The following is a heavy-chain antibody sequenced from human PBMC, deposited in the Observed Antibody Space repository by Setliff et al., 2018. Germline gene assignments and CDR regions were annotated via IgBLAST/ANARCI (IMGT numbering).Heavy chain of an antibody. V-gene: IGHV3-7*03. Sequence: PGGSLRLSCAASGFTFSSYWMSWVRQAPGKGLEWVANIKQDGSEKYYVDSVKGRFTTSRDNAKNSLYLQMNSLRAEDTAVYYCARGYCSSSSCYGTMGYWGQGTLVTVSS. CDR1: GFTFSSYW. J-gene: IGHJ4*02. CDR2: IKQDGSEK. D-gene: IGHD2-2*01. CDR3: ARGYCSSSSCYGTMGY.